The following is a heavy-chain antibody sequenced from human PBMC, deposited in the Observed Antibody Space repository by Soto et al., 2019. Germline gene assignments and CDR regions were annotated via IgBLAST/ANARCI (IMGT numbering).Heavy chain of an antibody. D-gene: IGHD3-3*01. J-gene: IGHJ6*02. V-gene: IGHV1-69*13. CDR3: ARKHYDFWSGSSYYYYGMDV. Sequence: SVKVSCKASGGTFSSYAISWVRQAPGQGLEWMGGIIPIFGTANYAQKFQGRVTITADESTSTAYMELGSLRSEDTAVYYCARKHYDFWSGSSYYYYGMDVWGQGTTVTVSS. CDR2: IIPIFGTA. CDR1: GGTFSSYA.